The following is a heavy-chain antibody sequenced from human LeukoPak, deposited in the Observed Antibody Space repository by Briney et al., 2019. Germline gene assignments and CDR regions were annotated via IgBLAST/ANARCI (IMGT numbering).Heavy chain of an antibody. Sequence: SETLSLTCAVYGGSLSGYYWSWIRQPPGKGLEWIGEINHSGSTNYNPSLKSRVTISVDTSKNQFSLKLSSVTAADTAVYYCARRGIVVVVAATGWFDPWGQGTLVTVSS. CDR2: INHSGST. D-gene: IGHD2-15*01. CDR3: ARRGIVVVVAATGWFDP. V-gene: IGHV4-34*01. J-gene: IGHJ5*02. CDR1: GGSLSGYY.